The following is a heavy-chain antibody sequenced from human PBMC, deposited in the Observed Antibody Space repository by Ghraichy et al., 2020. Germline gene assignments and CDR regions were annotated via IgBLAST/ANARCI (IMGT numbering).Heavy chain of an antibody. CDR3: AKDSSFCSSTNCFTADAFDI. CDR2: ISWDGGDT. Sequence: GESLNISCAASGFTFDDYTMHCVRQAPGKGPEWVSLISWDGGDTYYADSVKGRFTISRDNIKNSLYLQMNSLRTEDTAFYYCAKDSSFCSSTNCFTADAFDIWGLGTMVAVSS. J-gene: IGHJ3*02. D-gene: IGHD2-2*01. CDR1: GFTFDDYT. V-gene: IGHV3-43*01.